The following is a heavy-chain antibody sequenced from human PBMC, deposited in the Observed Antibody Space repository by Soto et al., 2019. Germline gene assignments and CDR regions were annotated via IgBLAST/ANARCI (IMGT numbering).Heavy chain of an antibody. V-gene: IGHV4-31*03. CDR2: IYYSGST. Sequence: SETLSLTCTVSGGSISSGGYYWSWIRQHPGKGLEWIGYIYYSGSTYYNPSLKSRVTISVDTSKNQFSLKLSSVTAADTAVYCGARYCMSEFWSGPSPLDYWGQGTLVTVSS. CDR3: ARYCMSEFWSGPSPLDY. CDR1: GGSISSGGYY. D-gene: IGHD3-3*01. J-gene: IGHJ4*02.